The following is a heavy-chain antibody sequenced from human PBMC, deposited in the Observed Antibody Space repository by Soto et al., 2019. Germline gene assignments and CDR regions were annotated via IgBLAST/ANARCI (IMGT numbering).Heavy chain of an antibody. CDR1: GGSVSSGSYY. V-gene: IGHV4-61*01. J-gene: IGHJ6*02. CDR3: ARYTPGIAAAAPSKVAVAGTSGHNYYYYYGMDV. D-gene: IGHD6-13*01. Sequence: PSETLSLTCTVSGGSVSSGSYYWSWIRQPPGKGLEWIGYIYYSGSTNYNPSLKSRVTISVDTSKNQFSLKLSSVTAADTAVYYCARYTPGIAAAAPSKVAVAGTSGHNYYYYYGMDVWGQGTTVTSP. CDR2: IYYSGST.